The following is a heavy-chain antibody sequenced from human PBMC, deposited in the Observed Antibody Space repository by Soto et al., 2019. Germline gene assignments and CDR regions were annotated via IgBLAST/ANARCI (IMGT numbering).Heavy chain of an antibody. CDR2: MQPSTGRT. CDR1: GYSFTSLD. Sequence: QVQLVQSGAEVREPGASVKVSCKASGYSFTSLDINWVRQTAGQGLEWMGWMQPSTGRTGYAQKFQGRVTMTRDTSINTAYMELTTLTSDDTAVYYCARSIGSSSFYFDFWGQGTLVTVSS. V-gene: IGHV1-8*01. J-gene: IGHJ4*02. CDR3: ARSIGSSSFYFDF. D-gene: IGHD6-6*01.